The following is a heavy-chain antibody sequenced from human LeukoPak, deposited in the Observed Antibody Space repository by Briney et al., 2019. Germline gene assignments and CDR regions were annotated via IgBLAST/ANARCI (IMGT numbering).Heavy chain of an antibody. CDR2: TGTAGTPT. D-gene: IGHD5-12*01. CDR3: AREFGHDRWYFDY. Sequence: GGSLRLSCTASGFTFSTYSIHWVRQAPGKGLEWVAVTGTAGTPTYYSDSVKGRFTISRVNSQNTLYLQMDNLRTEDTAVYFRAREFGHDRWYFDYWGQGTLVTVSS. J-gene: IGHJ4*02. CDR1: GFTFSTYS. V-gene: IGHV3-30*03.